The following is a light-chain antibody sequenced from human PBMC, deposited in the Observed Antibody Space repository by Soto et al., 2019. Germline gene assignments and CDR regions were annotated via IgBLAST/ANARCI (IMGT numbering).Light chain of an antibody. J-gene: IGKJ1*01. V-gene: IGKV1-5*01. CDR2: DAS. CDR3: QQYTSYSQT. Sequence: DIQMTQSPSTLSASVGDRVTITCRASQSISSWLAWYQHKPGKAPKLLIYDASSLESGVPSRFSGSGSGTEFTLTISSLQPDDFATYYCQQYTSYSQTFGQANKVEIK. CDR1: QSISSW.